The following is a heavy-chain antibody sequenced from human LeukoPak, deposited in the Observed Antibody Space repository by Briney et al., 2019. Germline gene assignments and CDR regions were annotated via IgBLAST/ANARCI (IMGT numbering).Heavy chain of an antibody. Sequence: PSETLSLTCTVSGGSMSSYYWSWIRQPPGKGLGWIGYIYYSGSTNYNPSLKSRVTISVDTSKNQFSLKPSSVTAADTAVYYCASDQQLEAGGHWGQGTLVTVSS. CDR2: IYYSGST. J-gene: IGHJ4*02. CDR1: GGSMSSYY. V-gene: IGHV4-59*01. D-gene: IGHD6-13*01. CDR3: ASDQQLEAGGH.